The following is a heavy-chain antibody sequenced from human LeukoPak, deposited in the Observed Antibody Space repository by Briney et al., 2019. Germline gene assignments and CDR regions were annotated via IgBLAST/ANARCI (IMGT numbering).Heavy chain of an antibody. CDR2: ISRSSSYI. D-gene: IGHD4-17*01. CDR1: GFTLCSYS. Sequence: GGSLRLSCALSGFTLCSYSMNWVRQAPGKGLEWVPSISRSSSYIYYADSVKGRFTISRDNAKNSLYLQMNSLRAEDTAVYYCARMAPYGDYLHDYWGQGTLVTVSS. CDR3: ARMAPYGDYLHDY. J-gene: IGHJ4*02. V-gene: IGHV3-21*04.